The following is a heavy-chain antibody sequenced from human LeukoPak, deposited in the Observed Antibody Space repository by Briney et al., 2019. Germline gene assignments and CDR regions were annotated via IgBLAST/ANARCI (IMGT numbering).Heavy chain of an antibody. CDR2: INYSGRT. CDR1: GGSFNGYY. Sequence: SETLSLTCAVYGGSFNGYYCSWIRQAPGKGLEWIGEINYSGRTSYNPSLKSRVTISLDTTKNQFSLNLTSVTAADTAVYYCAVGRSNWGQGNLVTVSS. V-gene: IGHV4-34*01. CDR3: AVGRSN. J-gene: IGHJ4*02.